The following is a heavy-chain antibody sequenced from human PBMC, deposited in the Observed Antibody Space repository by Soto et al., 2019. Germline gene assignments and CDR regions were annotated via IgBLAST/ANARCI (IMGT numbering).Heavy chain of an antibody. V-gene: IGHV3-23*01. CDR1: GFTFSNYA. Sequence: GGSLRLSCAASGFTFSNYAMSWVRQAPGKGLEWVSAISGDGDDTYYADSVKGRVTISRDNSKNTLYLRMNSLRAEDTAVYYCAKNYDSWGQGTRVTVSS. CDR2: ISGDGDDT. J-gene: IGHJ5*01. CDR3: AKNYDS.